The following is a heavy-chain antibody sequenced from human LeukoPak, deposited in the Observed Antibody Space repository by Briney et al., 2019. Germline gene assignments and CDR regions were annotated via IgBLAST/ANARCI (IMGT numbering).Heavy chain of an antibody. D-gene: IGHD5/OR15-5a*01. CDR1: GFTFRSYA. CDR2: VSGSGGIT. V-gene: IGHV3-23*01. Sequence: GSLRLSCAGSGFTFRSYAMSWVRQALGKGLEGVASVSGSGGITYYADSVKGRFTLSRDNSKNTVNLQMNSLRADDTAVYCCAKDGVVSTIRPYFFDSWGQGALVTVSS. CDR3: AKDGVVSTIRPYFFDS. J-gene: IGHJ4*02.